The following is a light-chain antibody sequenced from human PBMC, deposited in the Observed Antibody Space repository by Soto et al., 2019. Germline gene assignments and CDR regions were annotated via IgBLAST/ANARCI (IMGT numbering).Light chain of an antibody. CDR2: AAS. CDR3: PHNYRLPFT. V-gene: IGKV1-39*01. J-gene: IGKJ5*01. Sequence: DIELSQSPYSLSASVGDRVTITCRTSQTITTSLNWYRQKPGKAPDLLIYAASSLQSGIPSRFGGRGSGTDFTLTITGLQPEDVSSYDIPHNYRLPFTIGHATRLEIK. CDR1: QTITTS.